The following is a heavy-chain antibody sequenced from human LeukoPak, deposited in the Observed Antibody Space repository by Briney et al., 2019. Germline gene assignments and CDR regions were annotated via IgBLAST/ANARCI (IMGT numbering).Heavy chain of an antibody. J-gene: IGHJ4*02. V-gene: IGHV4-4*09. CDR3: ARGRAGVQPFDY. Sequence: PSETLSLTCTVSGGSISFYYWSWIRQPPGKGLEWIGYIHASGITDYNSSLKSRVTISVDTSKNQFPLKLTSVTAADTAVYYCARGRAGVQPFDYWGQGTLVTVSS. CDR1: GGSISFYY. CDR2: IHASGIT. D-gene: IGHD1-1*01.